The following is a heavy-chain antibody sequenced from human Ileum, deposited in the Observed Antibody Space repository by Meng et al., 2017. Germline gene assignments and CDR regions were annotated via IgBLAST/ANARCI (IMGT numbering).Heavy chain of an antibody. Sequence: QGHLRQSGPGVKKPGASVSVSCKASGYTFGSYGICWVRQAPGQGLEWKGWFVNYVDTYPAPKFQGRVTMTTDTHTNTAFMELRSLTSDDTAVYYCASGTPGRSYCDYWGQGTLVTVSS. V-gene: IGHV1-18*01. D-gene: IGHD2-15*01. CDR1: GYTFGSYG. CDR2: FVNYVDT. J-gene: IGHJ4*02. CDR3: ASGTPGRSYCDY.